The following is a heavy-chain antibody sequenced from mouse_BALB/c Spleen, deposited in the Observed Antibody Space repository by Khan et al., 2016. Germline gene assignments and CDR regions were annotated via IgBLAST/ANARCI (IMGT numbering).Heavy chain of an antibody. CDR2: IDPFNGGT. CDR3: GRGDYNGSSYWYFDV. CDR1: GYSFTNYY. J-gene: IGHJ1*01. D-gene: IGHD1-1*01. Sequence: VRLQQSGPELMKPGASVKISCKASGYSFTNYYMHWVKQSHGKSLEWIGYIDPFNGGTGYNLKFKGKATLTVDKSSSTAYMHLSSLTSEDSAVYYCGRGDYNGSSYWYFDVWGAGTTVTVSS. V-gene: IGHV1-34*01.